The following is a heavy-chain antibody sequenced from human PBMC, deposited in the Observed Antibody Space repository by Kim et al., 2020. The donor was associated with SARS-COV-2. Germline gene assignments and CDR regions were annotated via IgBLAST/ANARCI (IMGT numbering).Heavy chain of an antibody. CDR3: ARHPTNYYGSGSHWPFDY. V-gene: IGHV1-69*13. Sequence: SVKVSCKASGGTFSSYAISWVRQAPGQGLEWMGGIIPIFGTANYAQKFQGRVTITADESTSTAYMELSSLRSEDTAVYYCARHPTNYYGSGSHWPFDYWGQGTLVTVSS. CDR1: GGTFSSYA. J-gene: IGHJ4*02. CDR2: IIPIFGTA. D-gene: IGHD3-10*01.